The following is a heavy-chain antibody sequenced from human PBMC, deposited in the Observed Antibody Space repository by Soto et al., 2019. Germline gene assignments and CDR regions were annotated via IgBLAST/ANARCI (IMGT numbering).Heavy chain of an antibody. CDR2: IIPIFGTA. V-gene: IGHV1-69*13. Sequence: SVKVSCKASGGTFSSYAISWVRQAPGQGLEWMGGIIPIFGTANYAQKFQGRVTITADESTSTAYMELSSLRSEDTAVYYCARNRIITMIVVVRSDGMDVWGQGTTVTVSS. CDR1: GGTFSSYA. CDR3: ARNRIITMIVVVRSDGMDV. D-gene: IGHD3-22*01. J-gene: IGHJ6*02.